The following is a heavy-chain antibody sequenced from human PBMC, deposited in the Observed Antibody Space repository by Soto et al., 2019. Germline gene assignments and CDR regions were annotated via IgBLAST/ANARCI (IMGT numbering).Heavy chain of an antibody. V-gene: IGHV1-46*01. CDR3: ARALSSGWSEGDY. CDR1: GYTFTNYY. J-gene: IGHJ4*02. Sequence: QVQLVQSGAEVKKPGASVKVSCKASGYTFTNYYMHWVRQAPGQGLEWMGIINPSGGSTRYAQKFQVRVTMTRDTSTSTVYMELSSLRSEDTAVYYCARALSSGWSEGDYWGQGTLVTVSS. CDR2: INPSGGST. D-gene: IGHD6-19*01.